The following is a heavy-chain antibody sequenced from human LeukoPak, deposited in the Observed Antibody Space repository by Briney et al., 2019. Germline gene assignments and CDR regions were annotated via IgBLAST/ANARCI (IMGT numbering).Heavy chain of an antibody. J-gene: IGHJ4*02. D-gene: IGHD6-19*01. CDR1: GGTFSSYT. CDR2: IIPILGLA. V-gene: IGHV1-69*02. Sequence: SVKVSCKASGGTFSSYTISWVRQAPGQGLEWMGRIIPILGLANYAQKFQGRVTITADKSTATAYMELSSLRSEDTAVYYCAGPASGWDSLDYWGQGTLVTVSS. CDR3: AGPASGWDSLDY.